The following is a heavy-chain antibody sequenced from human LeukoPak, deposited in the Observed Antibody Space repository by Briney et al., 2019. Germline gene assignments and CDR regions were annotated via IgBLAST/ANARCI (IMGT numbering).Heavy chain of an antibody. D-gene: IGHD3-9*01. CDR2: INPSGGST. J-gene: IGHJ4*02. V-gene: IGHV1-46*01. CDR3: ARKDILTGHYFDY. Sequence: ASVKVSCKASGYTFTSYYMHWVRQPPGQGLEGMGIINPSGGSTSYAQKFQGRVTMTRDTSTSTVYMELSSLRAEDTAVYYCARKDILTGHYFDYWGQGTLVTVSS. CDR1: GYTFTSYY.